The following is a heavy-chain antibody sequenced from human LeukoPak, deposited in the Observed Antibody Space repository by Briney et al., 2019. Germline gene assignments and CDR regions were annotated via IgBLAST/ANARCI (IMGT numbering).Heavy chain of an antibody. CDR1: GYTLTELS. CDR3: ATAAILHYYFDY. Sequence: ASVKVSCKVSGYTLTELSMHWVRQAPGKGLGWLGGFDPEDGETIYAQKFQGRVTMTEDTSTDTAYMELSSLRSEDTAVYYCATAAILHYYFDYWGQGTLVTVSS. D-gene: IGHD2-2*02. V-gene: IGHV1-24*01. J-gene: IGHJ4*02. CDR2: FDPEDGET.